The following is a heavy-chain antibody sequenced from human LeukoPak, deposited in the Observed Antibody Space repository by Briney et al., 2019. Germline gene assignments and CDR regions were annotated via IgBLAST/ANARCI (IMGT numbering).Heavy chain of an antibody. D-gene: IGHD5-24*01. V-gene: IGHV3-53*01. CDR2: IFSNGDT. CDR3: TRDQMNY. J-gene: IGHJ4*02. Sequence: RSGGSLRLSCTASEFTVSRNYMLWVRQAPGKGLEWVSLIFSNGDTHYADSVKGRFTISRDTSKNTVPLQMNSLRVEDTAMYYCTRDQMNYWGQGTLVTVSS. CDR1: EFTVSRNY.